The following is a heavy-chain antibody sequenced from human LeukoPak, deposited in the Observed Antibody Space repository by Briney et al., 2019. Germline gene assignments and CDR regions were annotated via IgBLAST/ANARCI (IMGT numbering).Heavy chain of an antibody. Sequence: PGGSLRLSCAASGFTFSNYGMHWVRQAPGKGLEWVAVIWYDGSDKYYADSVKGRFTTSRDNAKNTLYLQMNSLRAEDTAVYYCARGGSGNYYTTWGQGTLVTVSS. V-gene: IGHV3-33*01. D-gene: IGHD3-3*01. J-gene: IGHJ5*02. CDR2: IWYDGSDK. CDR1: GFTFSNYG. CDR3: ARGGSGNYYTT.